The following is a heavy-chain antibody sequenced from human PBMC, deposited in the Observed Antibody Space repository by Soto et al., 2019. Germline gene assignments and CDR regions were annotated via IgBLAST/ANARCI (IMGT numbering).Heavy chain of an antibody. D-gene: IGHD2-15*01. CDR1: GYTFTSYG. CDR2: ISAYNGNT. V-gene: IGHV1-18*01. J-gene: IGHJ4*02. Sequence: QVQLVQSGAEVKKPGASVKVSCKASGYTFTSYGISWVRQAPGQGLEWMGWISAYNGNTNYAQKLQGRVTMTTATSASTAYMELRSLRSDATVVYYCARRRGVYGCYSSFAYWGQGTLVTVSS. CDR3: ARRRGVYGCYSSFAY.